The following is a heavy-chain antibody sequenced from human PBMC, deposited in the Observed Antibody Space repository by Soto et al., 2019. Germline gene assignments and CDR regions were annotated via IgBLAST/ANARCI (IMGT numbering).Heavy chain of an antibody. D-gene: IGHD1-1*01. V-gene: IGHV3-72*01. CDR1: GFKFSDHY. CDR2: IRNRANSYTT. CDR3: ARPGDDAGYFNY. J-gene: IGHJ4*02. Sequence: EVQLVESGGGLVQPGWSLRLSCAASGFKFSDHYMDWVRLAPGKGLEWVGRIRNRANSYTTLYAASVKGRFTISRDDSENSLYLQMNSLKTEDTAVYYCARPGDDAGYFNYWGQGTPVTVSS.